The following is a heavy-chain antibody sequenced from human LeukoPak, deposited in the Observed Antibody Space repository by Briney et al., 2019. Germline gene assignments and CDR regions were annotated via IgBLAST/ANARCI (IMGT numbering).Heavy chain of an antibody. D-gene: IGHD4-17*01. CDR2: IKQDGSEK. CDR3: ARAHDYGDYYDY. J-gene: IGHJ4*01. V-gene: IGHV3-7*02. Sequence: GGSLRLSCAASGGTFSSYCRCWGCDGPGKGGGWGGNIKQDGSEKYYVDSVKGRFTISRDNAKNSLYLDMNSLRAEDTAVYYCARAHDYGDYYDYWGHGTLVTVSS. CDR1: GGTFSSYC.